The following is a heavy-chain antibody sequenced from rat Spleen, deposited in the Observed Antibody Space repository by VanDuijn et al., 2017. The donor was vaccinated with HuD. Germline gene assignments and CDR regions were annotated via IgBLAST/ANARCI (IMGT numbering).Heavy chain of an antibody. CDR2: LSSAGSK. V-gene: IGHV2S12*01. CDR1: GFSLASYH. Sequence: QVQLKESGPGLVQPSQTLSLTCTVSGFSLASYHVSWIRQSPDKGLEWIAALSSAGSKYYNSALKSRLSISRDTSKSQVFLKMNSLQTEDTAMYFCARSILYYVMDAWSQGASVTVSS. J-gene: IGHJ4*01. CDR3: ARSILYYVMDA.